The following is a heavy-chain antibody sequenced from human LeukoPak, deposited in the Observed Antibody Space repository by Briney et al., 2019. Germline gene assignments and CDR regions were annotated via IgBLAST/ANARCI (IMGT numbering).Heavy chain of an antibody. J-gene: IGHJ4*02. CDR3: ASFSSGWYYFDY. CDR1: GGSISSYY. CDR2: IYYSGST. D-gene: IGHD6-19*01. Sequence: SETLSLTCTVSGGSISSYYWSWIRQPRGKGLEWIGSIYYSGSTYYNPSLKSRVTISVDTAKNQFSLKLSSVTAADTAVYYCASFSSGWYYFDYWGQGTLVTVSS. V-gene: IGHV4-39*01.